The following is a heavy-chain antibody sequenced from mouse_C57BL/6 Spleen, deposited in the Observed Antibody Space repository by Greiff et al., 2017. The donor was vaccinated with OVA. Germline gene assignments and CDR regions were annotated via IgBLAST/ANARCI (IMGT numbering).Heavy chain of an antibody. D-gene: IGHD2-3*01. CDR2: IDPETGGT. Sequence: QVHVKQSGAELVRPGASVTLSCKASGYTFTDYEMHWVKQTPVHGLEWIGAIDPETGGTAYNQKFKGKAILTADKSSSTAYMELRSLTSEDSAVYYCTRPYDGYYPGYWGQGTTLTVSS. CDR1: GYTFTDYE. J-gene: IGHJ2*01. V-gene: IGHV1-15*01. CDR3: TRPYDGYYPGY.